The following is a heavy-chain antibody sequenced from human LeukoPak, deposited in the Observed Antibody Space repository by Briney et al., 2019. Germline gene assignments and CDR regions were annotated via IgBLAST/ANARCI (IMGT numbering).Heavy chain of an antibody. J-gene: IGHJ5*02. CDR2: INHSGST. Sequence: SETLSLTCAVYGGSFSGYYWSWIRQPPGKGLEWIGEINHSGSTNYNPSLKSRVTISVDTSKNQFSLKLSSVTAADTAVYYCARDADSSSRYLYNWFDPWGQGTLVTVSS. CDR3: ARDADSSSRYLYNWFDP. CDR1: GGSFSGYY. D-gene: IGHD6-13*01. V-gene: IGHV4-34*01.